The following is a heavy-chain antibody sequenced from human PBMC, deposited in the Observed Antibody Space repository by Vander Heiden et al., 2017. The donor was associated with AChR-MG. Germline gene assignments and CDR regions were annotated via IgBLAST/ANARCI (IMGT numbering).Heavy chain of an antibody. CDR1: GFTFSSYA. D-gene: IGHD3-22*01. Sequence: EVQLLESGGGLVQPGGSLRLSCAASGFTFSSYAMSWVRQAPGKGLEWVSAISGSGGSTYYADSVKGRVTISRDNSKNTLYRQMNSLRAEETAVYYCAKDAPYYDDSSGYYPPTTWGQGTLVTVSS. V-gene: IGHV3-23*01. J-gene: IGHJ4*02. CDR3: AKDAPYYDDSSGYYPPTT. CDR2: ISGSGGST.